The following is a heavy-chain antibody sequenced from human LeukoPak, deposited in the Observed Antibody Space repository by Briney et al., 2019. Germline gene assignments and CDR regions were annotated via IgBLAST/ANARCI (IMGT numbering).Heavy chain of an antibody. CDR3: ARVLWFGESAFDY. Sequence: PGGSLRLSCAASGFTFSDYYMSWIRQAPGKGLEWVSYISSSGSTIYYAASVKGRFTISRDNAKNSLYLQMNSLRAEDTAVYYCARVLWFGESAFDYWGQGTLVTVSS. J-gene: IGHJ4*02. D-gene: IGHD3-10*01. CDR2: ISSSGSTI. CDR1: GFTFSDYY. V-gene: IGHV3-11*01.